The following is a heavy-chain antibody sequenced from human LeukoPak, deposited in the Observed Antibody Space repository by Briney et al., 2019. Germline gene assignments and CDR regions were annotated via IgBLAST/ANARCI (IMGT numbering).Heavy chain of an antibody. V-gene: IGHV4-59*08. Sequence: PSETLSLTCTVSGGSISSYYWSWIRQPPGKGLEWIGYIYYSGSTSYNPSLKSRVTISVDTSKNQFSLKLSSVTAADTAVYYCARHRVRIAAAGLPFDPWGQGTLVTVSS. D-gene: IGHD6-13*01. CDR2: IYYSGST. J-gene: IGHJ5*02. CDR3: ARHRVRIAAAGLPFDP. CDR1: GGSISSYY.